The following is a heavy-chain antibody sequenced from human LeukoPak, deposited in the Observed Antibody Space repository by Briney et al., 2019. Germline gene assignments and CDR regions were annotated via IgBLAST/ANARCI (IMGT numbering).Heavy chain of an antibody. CDR1: GGSISSSSYY. CDR3: ARNSLRDAFDI. J-gene: IGHJ3*02. D-gene: IGHD2/OR15-2a*01. CDR2: IYYSGST. Sequence: SETLSLTCTVSGGSISSSSYYWGWIRQPPGKGLEWIGSIYYSGSTYYNPSLKSRVTISVDTSKNQFSLKLSSVTAADTAVYYCARNSLRDAFDIWGQGTMVTVSS. V-gene: IGHV4-39*01.